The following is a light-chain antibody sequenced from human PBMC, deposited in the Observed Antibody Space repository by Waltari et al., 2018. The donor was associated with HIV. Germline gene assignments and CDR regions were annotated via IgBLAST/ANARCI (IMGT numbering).Light chain of an antibody. CDR1: SLRRYY. CDR2: GKN. Sequence: SSELTQDPTVSVALGQTVRITCQGDSLRRYYASWYQQKPGQSPFLVIYGKNNRPSGIPDRFAGSSSGNTASLTITGAQAEDEADYYCNSRDSSGYLWVFGGGTKVTVL. J-gene: IGLJ3*02. V-gene: IGLV3-19*01. CDR3: NSRDSSGYLWV.